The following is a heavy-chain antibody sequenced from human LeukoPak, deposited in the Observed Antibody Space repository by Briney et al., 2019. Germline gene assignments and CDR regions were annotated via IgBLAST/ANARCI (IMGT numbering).Heavy chain of an antibody. CDR1: GFNFNDYD. CDR2: FGSSGDSST. V-gene: IGHV3-48*03. CDR3: VRDIGDCVSDTCPIWFDP. D-gene: IGHD2-15*01. Sequence: GRSLRLSCEASGFNFNDYDIEWVRQPPGKALEWLSSFGSSGDSSTYYADSVKGRFTISRDNAKNTVYLHLNSLRAEDTAVYYCVRDIGDCVSDTCPIWFDPWGQGSLVTVSS. J-gene: IGHJ5*02.